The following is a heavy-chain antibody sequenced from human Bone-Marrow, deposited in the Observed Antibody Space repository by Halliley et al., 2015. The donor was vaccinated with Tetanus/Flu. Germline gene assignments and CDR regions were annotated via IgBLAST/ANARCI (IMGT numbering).Heavy chain of an antibody. J-gene: IGHJ4*02. CDR3: ARSRYTDYLYYFEY. Sequence: WVSSISGSADATDYADAVKGRFPISRDNSKNTVFLQMHSLRAEDTAVYFCARSRYTDYLYYFEYWGQGSLVTVSS. CDR2: ISGSADAT. V-gene: IGHV3-23*01. D-gene: IGHD4-4*01.